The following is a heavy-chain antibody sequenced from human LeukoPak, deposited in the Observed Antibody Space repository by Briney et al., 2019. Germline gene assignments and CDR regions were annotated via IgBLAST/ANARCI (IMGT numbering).Heavy chain of an antibody. CDR3: ARDRMVFGVDTRDDY. CDR1: GFTFGTSG. D-gene: IGHD3-3*01. J-gene: IGHJ4*02. Sequence: PGGSLRLSCAASGFTFGTSGMHWVRQAPGKGLEWVAFIQYDGDNKYYADSVKGRFTISRDNSKNTLYLQMNSLRAEDTAVYYCARDRMVFGVDTRDDYWGQGTLVTVSS. V-gene: IGHV3-30*02. CDR2: IQYDGDNK.